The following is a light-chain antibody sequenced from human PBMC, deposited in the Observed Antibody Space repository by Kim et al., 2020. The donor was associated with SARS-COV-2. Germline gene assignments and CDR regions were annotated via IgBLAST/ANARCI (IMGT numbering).Light chain of an antibody. J-gene: IGKJ2*01. V-gene: IGKV4-1*01. CDR3: QQYYSTPRT. CDR2: WAS. Sequence: DIVMTQSPDSLAVSLGERATINCKSSQSVLYTANNKNNLAWYQQKPGQPPKLLIYWASTRESGVPDRFSGSGSGTDFTLTISSLQAEDVAVYYCQQYYSTPRTLGQGTKLEIK. CDR1: QSVLYTANNKNN.